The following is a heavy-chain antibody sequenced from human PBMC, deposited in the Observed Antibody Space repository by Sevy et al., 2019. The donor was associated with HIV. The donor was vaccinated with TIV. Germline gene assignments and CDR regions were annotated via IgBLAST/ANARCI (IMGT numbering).Heavy chain of an antibody. Sequence: GGSLRLSCAASGFNFRSYVMSWVRQAPGKGLEWVSGISGSGGSTYYADSVKGRFTISRDNSKNTLYLQMNSLRAEDTAVYYCAKAKTVAAGFHYWGQGTLVTVSS. V-gene: IGHV3-23*01. J-gene: IGHJ4*02. CDR3: AKAKTVAAGFHY. CDR1: GFNFRSYV. CDR2: ISGSGGST. D-gene: IGHD2-15*01.